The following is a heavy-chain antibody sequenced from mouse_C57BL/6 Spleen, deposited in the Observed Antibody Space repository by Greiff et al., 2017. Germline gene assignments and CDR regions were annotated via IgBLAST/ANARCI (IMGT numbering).Heavy chain of an antibody. CDR2: IDPEDGET. D-gene: IGHD3-2*02. V-gene: IGHV14-2*01. CDR1: GFNIKDYY. CDR3: ARRHLRLRFYAMDY. Sequence: VQLQQSGAELVKPGASVKLSCTASGFNIKDYYMHWVKQRTEQGLAWIGRIDPEDGETKYAPKFQGKATLPADTSSNTAYLHRSSLTSEATVFYYGARRHLRLRFYAMDYWGQGTSVTVSS. J-gene: IGHJ4*01.